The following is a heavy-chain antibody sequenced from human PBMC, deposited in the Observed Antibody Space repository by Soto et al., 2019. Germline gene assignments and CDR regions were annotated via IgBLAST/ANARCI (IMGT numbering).Heavy chain of an antibody. CDR2: LYAGGTT. J-gene: IGHJ6*02. Sequence: GGSLRLSCAASGLNIKTNYMSWVRQAPGKGLEWVSILYAGGTTYYADSVKGRFAISRDNSGNTLYLQMNSLRAEDTAVYYCAKEWGSFPLYYYYGMDVWGQGTTVTVSS. CDR1: GLNIKTNY. CDR3: AKEWGSFPLYYYYGMDV. D-gene: IGHD6-13*01. V-gene: IGHV3-66*01.